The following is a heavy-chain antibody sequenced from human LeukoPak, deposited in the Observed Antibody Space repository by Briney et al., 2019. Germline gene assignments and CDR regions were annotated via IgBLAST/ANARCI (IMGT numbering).Heavy chain of an antibody. D-gene: IGHD3-9*01. CDR1: GFTFSNYA. J-gene: IGHJ4*02. Sequence: GGSLRLSCAASGFTFSNYAISWVRQAPAKGLEWVSAIVGSGGSTYYADSVKGRFTISRDNSKNTLFLQMDSLRVEDTALYYCSKWGDYDVLTGYYDSDFWGQGTLVTVSS. CDR3: SKWGDYDVLTGYYDSDF. V-gene: IGHV3-23*01. CDR2: IVGSGGST.